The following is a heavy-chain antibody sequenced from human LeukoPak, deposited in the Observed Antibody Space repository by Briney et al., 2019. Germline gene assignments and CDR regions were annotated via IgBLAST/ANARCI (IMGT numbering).Heavy chain of an antibody. CDR2: IAFDGSKK. D-gene: IGHD6-13*01. CDR3: ARDWEIAAAGKGLDY. V-gene: IGHV3-30*03. CDR1: GFTFSSYG. Sequence: GGSLRLSCAASGFTFSSYGMHWVRQAPGKGLEWVAVIAFDGSKKYSADSVKGRFTISRDNSKNTLYLQMNSLRPEDTAVYYCARDWEIAAAGKGLDYWGQGTLVTVSS. J-gene: IGHJ4*02.